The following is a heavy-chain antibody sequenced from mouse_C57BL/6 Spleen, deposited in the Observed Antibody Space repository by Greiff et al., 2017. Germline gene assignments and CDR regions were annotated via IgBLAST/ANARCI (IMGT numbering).Heavy chain of an antibody. D-gene: IGHD1-1*01. Sequence: VQLKQSGPGLVKPSQSLSLTCSVTGYSITSGYYWNWIRQFPGNKLEWMGYISYDGSNNYNPSLKNRISITRDTSKNQFFLKLNSVTTEDTATYYCARDQEWDYGRWYFDVWGTGTTVTVSS. CDR3: ARDQEWDYGRWYFDV. V-gene: IGHV3-6*01. J-gene: IGHJ1*03. CDR2: ISYDGSN. CDR1: GYSITSGYY.